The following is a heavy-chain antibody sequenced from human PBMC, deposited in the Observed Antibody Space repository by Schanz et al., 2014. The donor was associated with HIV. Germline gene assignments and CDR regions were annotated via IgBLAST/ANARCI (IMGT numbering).Heavy chain of an antibody. CDR1: GYTFINYD. CDR2: MNPNSGVT. V-gene: IGHV1-2*02. J-gene: IGHJ3*02. D-gene: IGHD1-1*01. CDR3: ASPAESERGPGDAFDI. Sequence: QVQLVQSGAEVKKPGASVKVSCKASGYTFINYDIHWVRQASGLGLEWMGWMNPNSGVTEDAQKFQGRVTMTRDTSISTAYMEVSRLRSDDTAVYYCASPAESERGPGDAFDIWGQGTLVTVSS.